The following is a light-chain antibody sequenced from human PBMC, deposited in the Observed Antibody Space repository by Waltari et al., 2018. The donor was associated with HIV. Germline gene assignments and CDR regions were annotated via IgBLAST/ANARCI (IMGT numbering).Light chain of an antibody. CDR1: NSNVGSNP. CDR2: SNN. J-gene: IGLJ3*02. V-gene: IGLV1-44*01. CDR3: AARDDSLNAWV. Sequence: QSVLTQPPSASGTHGRRVTISCSGNNSNVGSNPVNWYRQVPGTAPKLLMFSNNQRPSGVPDRFSGSKSGTSASLAIRGLKSEDEADYYCAARDDSLNAWVFGGGTKVTVL.